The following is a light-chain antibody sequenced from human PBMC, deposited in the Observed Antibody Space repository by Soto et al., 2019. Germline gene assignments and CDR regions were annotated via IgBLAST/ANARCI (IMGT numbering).Light chain of an antibody. CDR1: QSISSY. Sequence: DIQITQSPYSLSASGGDRVTITCRASQSISSYLNWYQPKPWKAPKLLIYAASSLQSGVPSRFSGSGSGTDFTLTISSLKPEDFATYYCQQSYSTLITFGQGTRLEIK. J-gene: IGKJ5*01. CDR2: AAS. V-gene: IGKV1-39*01. CDR3: QQSYSTLIT.